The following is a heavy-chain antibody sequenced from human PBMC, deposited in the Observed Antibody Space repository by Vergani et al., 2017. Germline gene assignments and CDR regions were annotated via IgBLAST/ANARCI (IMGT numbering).Heavy chain of an antibody. J-gene: IGHJ4*02. D-gene: IGHD1-26*01. CDR3: ARILVPASDLYYIDF. CDR1: GYTFTSYY. CDR2: INPSGGST. Sequence: QVQLVQSGAEVKKPGASVKVSCKASGYTFTSYYMHWVRQAPGQGLEWMGIINPSGGSTSYAQKFQGRVTMTRDTSTSTVYMELSSLRSEDTAVYYCARILVPASDLYYIDFWGPGMRVTVSS. V-gene: IGHV1-46*01.